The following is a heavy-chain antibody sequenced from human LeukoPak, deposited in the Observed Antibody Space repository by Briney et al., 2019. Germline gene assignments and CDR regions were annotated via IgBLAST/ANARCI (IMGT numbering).Heavy chain of an antibody. CDR2: INPNSGGT. CDR1: GYTFTGYY. J-gene: IGHJ4*02. V-gene: IGHV1-2*02. CDR3: ARASGSYYDFDY. Sequence: GASVKVSCKASGYTFTGYYMHWVRQTPGQGLEWMGWINPNSGGTDYAQQFQGRVTMTRDTSISTAYMELSRLRSDDTAVYYCARASGSYYDFDYWGQGTLVTVSS. D-gene: IGHD1-26*01.